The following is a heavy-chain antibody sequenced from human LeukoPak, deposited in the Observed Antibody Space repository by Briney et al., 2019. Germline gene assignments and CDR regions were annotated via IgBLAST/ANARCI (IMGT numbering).Heavy chain of an antibody. J-gene: IGHJ4*02. V-gene: IGHV4-39*01. Sequence: PSETLSLTCTVSGDSISSTNYYWGWIRQPPGKGLEWIGSIYYSGSTYYNPSLGSRVTISVDTSKNQFSLKLSSVTAADTAVYYCATSGWYLLPGVYWGQGTLVTVSS. CDR1: GDSISSTNYY. D-gene: IGHD6-19*01. CDR3: ATSGWYLLPGVY. CDR2: IYYSGST.